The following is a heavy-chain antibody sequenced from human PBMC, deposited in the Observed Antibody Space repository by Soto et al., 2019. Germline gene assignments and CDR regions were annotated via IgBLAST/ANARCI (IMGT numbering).Heavy chain of an antibody. CDR3: ERSYYDSTGFAVDP. D-gene: IGHD3-22*01. J-gene: IGHJ5*02. CDR2: INHSGST. V-gene: IGHV4-34*01. Sequence: SETLSLTCAVYGGSFSGYYWSWIRQPPGKGLEWIGEINHSGSTNYNPSLKSRVTISVDTSKNQFSLKLSSVTAADTAVYYCERSYYDSTGFAVDPWGQGTLVTVS. CDR1: GGSFSGYY.